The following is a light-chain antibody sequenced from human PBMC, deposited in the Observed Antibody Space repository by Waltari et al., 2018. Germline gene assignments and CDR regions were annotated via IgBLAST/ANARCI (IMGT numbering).Light chain of an antibody. Sequence: DIQMTQSPSSLSASVGHRVPITCRASQSISSYLNWYQQKPGKAPKLLIYAASSLQSGVPSRFSGSGSGTDFTLTISSLQPEDFATYYCQQSYSTYITFGGGTKVEIK. CDR3: QQSYSTYIT. CDR2: AAS. V-gene: IGKV1-39*01. CDR1: QSISSY. J-gene: IGKJ4*01.